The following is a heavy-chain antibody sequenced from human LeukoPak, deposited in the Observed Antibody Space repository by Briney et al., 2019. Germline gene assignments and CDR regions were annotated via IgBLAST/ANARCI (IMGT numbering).Heavy chain of an antibody. CDR3: ARGGSGYCSSTSCHNWFDP. Sequence: EASVKVSCKASGYTFTSYDINWLRQATGQGLEWMGWMNPNSGNTGYAQKFQGRATMTRNTSISTAYMELSSLRSEDTAVYYCARGGSGYCSSTSCHNWFDPWGQGTLVTVSS. CDR1: GYTFTSYD. CDR2: MNPNSGNT. J-gene: IGHJ5*02. D-gene: IGHD2-2*03. V-gene: IGHV1-8*01.